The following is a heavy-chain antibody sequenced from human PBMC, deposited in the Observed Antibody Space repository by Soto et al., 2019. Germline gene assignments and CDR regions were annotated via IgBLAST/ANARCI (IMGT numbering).Heavy chain of an antibody. J-gene: IGHJ4*02. CDR2: IVPIYRTA. Sequence: QVQPVQSGAEVKKPGSSVKVSCKASGGTFSSYRINWVRQARGQGLEWVGGIVPIYRTADYAQKFQGRVTITADESARTSYMDLRSLKSHDTAVYYCVRDSGAKLSSSWGQGTLGTVSS. CDR3: VRDSGAKLSSS. V-gene: IGHV1-69*01. CDR1: GGTFSSYR. D-gene: IGHD6-13*01.